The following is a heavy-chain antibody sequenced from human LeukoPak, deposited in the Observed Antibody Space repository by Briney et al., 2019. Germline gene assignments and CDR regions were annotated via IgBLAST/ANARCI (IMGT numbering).Heavy chain of an antibody. J-gene: IGHJ5*02. CDR1: GGSISSYY. CDR2: IYYRGST. V-gene: IGHV4-59*08. Sequence: PSDTLSLTCTVSGGSISSYYWSWIRQTPGKGLEWIGYIYYRGSTKYNPSLQGRVTISVDTSKNQFSLKLNSVTAADTAVYYCARGRYSAGDNWFDPWGQGTLVTVSS. D-gene: IGHD3-9*01. CDR3: ARGRYSAGDNWFDP.